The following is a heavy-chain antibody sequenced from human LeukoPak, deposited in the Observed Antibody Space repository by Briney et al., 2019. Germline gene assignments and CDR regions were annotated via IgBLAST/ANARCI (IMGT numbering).Heavy chain of an antibody. D-gene: IGHD2-21*01. CDR1: GFSLSTIEVG. V-gene: IGHV2-5*01. CDR2: INWNDDK. Sequence: SGPTLVKPTQTLTLTCSFSGFSLSTIEVGVGWIPQPPVKTLEGLAPINWNDDKRYSPSLQSRLTITKDPSKNPVVITTTNMDTVDTATYYCAYLLITRNYFDYWGQGTLVTVSS. CDR3: AYLLITRNYFDY. J-gene: IGHJ4*02.